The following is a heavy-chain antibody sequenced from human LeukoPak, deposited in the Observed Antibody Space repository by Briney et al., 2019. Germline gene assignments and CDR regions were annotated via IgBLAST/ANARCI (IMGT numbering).Heavy chain of an antibody. V-gene: IGHV3-21*01. D-gene: IGHD3-9*01. Sequence: PGGSLRLSCAASGFTFSDSAMNWVRQVPGKGLEWVSSIDYDSSHIYYAASVRGRFTISRDNARNSVYLQMNSLRVEDTAVYYCARDPLRYLRVGHYDYWGQGTLVAVSS. CDR2: IDYDSSHI. J-gene: IGHJ4*02. CDR3: ARDPLRYLRVGHYDY. CDR1: GFTFSDSA.